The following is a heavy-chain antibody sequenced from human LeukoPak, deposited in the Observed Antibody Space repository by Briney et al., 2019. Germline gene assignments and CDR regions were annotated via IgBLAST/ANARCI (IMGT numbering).Heavy chain of an antibody. CDR1: GFTFSSYG. D-gene: IGHD5-24*01. Sequence: GGSLRLSCAASGFTFSSYGMHWVRQAPGKGLEWVAVISYDGSNKYYADSVKGRFTISRDNSKNTLYLQMNSLRAEDTAVYYCAKDGMATTPFVYWGQGALVTVSS. V-gene: IGHV3-30*18. CDR2: ISYDGSNK. J-gene: IGHJ4*02. CDR3: AKDGMATTPFVY.